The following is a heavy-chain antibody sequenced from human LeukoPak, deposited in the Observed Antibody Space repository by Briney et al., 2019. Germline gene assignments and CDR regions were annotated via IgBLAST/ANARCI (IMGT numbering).Heavy chain of an antibody. CDR1: GFTFSSHA. D-gene: IGHD1-26*01. CDR2: IWYDGSNK. CDR3: AKDSSVYSGSYYDY. Sequence: GGSLRLSCAASGFTFSSHAMHWVRQSPGKGLEWVAVIWYDGSNKHYADSVKGRFTISRDNSKNTLYLQMNSLRAEDTAIYYCAKDSSVYSGSYYDYWGQGTLVTVSS. J-gene: IGHJ4*02. V-gene: IGHV3-33*06.